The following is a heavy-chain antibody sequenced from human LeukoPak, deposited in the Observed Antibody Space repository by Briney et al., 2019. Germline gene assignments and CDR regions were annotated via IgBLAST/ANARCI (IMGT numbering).Heavy chain of an antibody. V-gene: IGHV4-39*01. J-gene: IGHJ3*02. CDR1: GGSISSSSYY. D-gene: IGHD5-18*01. CDR2: IYYSGST. CDR3: AILLLDTAMVGPDAFDI. Sequence: SETLSLTCTVSGGSISSSSYYWGWIRQPPGKGLEWIGSIYYSGSTYYNPSLKSRVTISVDTPKNQFSLKLSSVTAADTAVYYCAILLLDTAMVGPDAFDIWGQGTMVTVSS.